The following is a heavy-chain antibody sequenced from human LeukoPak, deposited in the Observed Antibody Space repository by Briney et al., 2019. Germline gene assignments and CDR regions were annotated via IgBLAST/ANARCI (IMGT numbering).Heavy chain of an antibody. Sequence: SETLSLTCAVYGGSFSGYYWNWIRQPPGKGLEWIGEINHSGSTNYNPSLKSRVTISVDTSKNQFSLKLSSVTAADTAVYYCARRASLRGSSSDYWGQGTLVTVSS. D-gene: IGHD6-6*01. CDR1: GGSFSGYY. V-gene: IGHV4-34*01. CDR2: INHSGST. J-gene: IGHJ4*02. CDR3: ARRASLRGSSSDY.